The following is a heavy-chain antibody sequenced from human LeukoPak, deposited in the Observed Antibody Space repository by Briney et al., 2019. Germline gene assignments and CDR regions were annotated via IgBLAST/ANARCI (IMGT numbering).Heavy chain of an antibody. CDR2: IYTSGST. V-gene: IGHV4-4*07. CDR3: ARGDYSSSWRFDH. CDR1: GGSISGYY. J-gene: IGHJ4*02. D-gene: IGHD6-13*01. Sequence: SETLSLTCTLSGGSISGYYWNWIRQPAGKGLEWIGRIYTSGSTNYNPSLKSRVSMSVDTSKKQFSLKLSSVTAADTAVYFCARGDYSSSWRFDHWGQGTLVTVSS.